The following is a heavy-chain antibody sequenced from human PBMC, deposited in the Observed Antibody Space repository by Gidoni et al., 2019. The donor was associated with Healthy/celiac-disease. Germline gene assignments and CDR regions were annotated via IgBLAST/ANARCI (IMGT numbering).Heavy chain of an antibody. Sequence: EVQLVQSGAEVKKPGESLRISCKGSGYRFTSYWNSWVRQMPGKGLEWMGRIDPSDSYTNYSPSFQGHVTISADKSISTAYLQWSSLKASDTAMYYCAREGGYCTNGVCSLGHNWFDPWGQGTLVTVSS. CDR1: GYRFTSYW. D-gene: IGHD2-8*01. J-gene: IGHJ5*02. CDR3: AREGGYCTNGVCSLGHNWFDP. V-gene: IGHV5-10-1*03. CDR2: IDPSDSYT.